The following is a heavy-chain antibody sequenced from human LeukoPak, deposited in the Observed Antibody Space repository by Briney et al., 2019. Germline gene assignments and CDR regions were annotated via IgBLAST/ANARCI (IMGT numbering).Heavy chain of an antibody. CDR2: INPNSGGT. V-gene: IGHV1-2*04. J-gene: IGHJ4*02. Sequence: WASVKVSCKASGYTFTSYDINWVRQASGQGLEWMGWINPNSGGTNYAQKFQGWVTMTRDTSISTAYMELSRLRSDDTAVYYCARAERYYDSSGYYYYYFDYWGQGTLVTVSS. CDR3: ARAERYYDSSGYYYYYFDY. CDR1: GYTFTSYD. D-gene: IGHD3-22*01.